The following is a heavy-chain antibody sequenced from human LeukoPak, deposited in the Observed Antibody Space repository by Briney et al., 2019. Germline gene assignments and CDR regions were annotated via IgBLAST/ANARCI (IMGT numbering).Heavy chain of an antibody. CDR3: ARERYSVNDDGFDI. CDR2: ISSSSSDI. J-gene: IGHJ3*02. CDR1: GFTFSRHS. V-gene: IGHV3-21*01. D-gene: IGHD5/OR15-5a*01. Sequence: GRSLRLSCAASGFTFSRHSMDWVRQAPGKGLEWVSSISSSSSDIYYADSVKGRFIISRDNAKNSLYLQMNSLRAEDTAVYYCARERYSVNDDGFDIWGQGTMVTVSS.